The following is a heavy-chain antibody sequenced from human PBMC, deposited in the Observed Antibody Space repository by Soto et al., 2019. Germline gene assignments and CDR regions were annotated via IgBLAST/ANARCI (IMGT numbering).Heavy chain of an antibody. CDR1: GDSVSSNSGA. CDR3: ARTQSVFDY. CDR2: TYYRSKWYN. Sequence: SQTLSLTCAISGDSVSSNSGAWNLIRQSPSRGLEWLGRTYYRSKWYNEYAVSVKGRISINPDTSKNQLSLQLNSVTPEDSAVYYCARTQSVFDYWGQGTQVTVSS. V-gene: IGHV6-1*01. J-gene: IGHJ4*02.